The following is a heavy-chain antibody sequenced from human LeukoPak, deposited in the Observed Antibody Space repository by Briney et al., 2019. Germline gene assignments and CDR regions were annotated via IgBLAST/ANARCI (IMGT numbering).Heavy chain of an antibody. CDR1: GFTFSSYS. Sequence: GGSLRLSCAASGFTFSSYSMNWVRQAPGKGLEWVSSISSSSSYIYYADSVKGRFTISRDNAKNSLYLQMNGLRAEDTAVYYCARDRAITNYYGSGSYPGHWGQGTLVTVSS. V-gene: IGHV3-21*01. J-gene: IGHJ4*02. CDR3: ARDRAITNYYGSGSYPGH. D-gene: IGHD3-10*01. CDR2: ISSSSSYI.